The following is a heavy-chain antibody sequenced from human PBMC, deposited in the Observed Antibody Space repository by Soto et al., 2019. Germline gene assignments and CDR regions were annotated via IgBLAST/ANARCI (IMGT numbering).Heavy chain of an antibody. CDR3: ARESRYCSGGSCYSYYGMDV. J-gene: IGHJ6*02. D-gene: IGHD2-15*01. V-gene: IGHV3-30-3*01. Sequence: QVQLVESGGGVVQPGRSLRLSCAASGFTFSSYAMHWVRQAPGKGLEWVAVISYDGSNKYYADSVKGRFTISRDNSKNTLYLQMNSLRADDTAVYYCARESRYCSGGSCYSYYGMDVWGQGTTVTVSS. CDR1: GFTFSSYA. CDR2: ISYDGSNK.